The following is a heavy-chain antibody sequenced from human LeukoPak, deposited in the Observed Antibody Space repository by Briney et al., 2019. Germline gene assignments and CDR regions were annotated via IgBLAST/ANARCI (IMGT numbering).Heavy chain of an antibody. CDR2: IYTRGST. V-gene: IGHV4-4*07. J-gene: IGHJ3*02. CDR3: VGGGSENRLGVAFDI. Sequence: SETLSLTCTVSGASISTYYWSWVRQPAGKGLEWIGRIYTRGSTNYNPSLKSRVTMSVDTSKNQFSLRLNSLTAADTAGYYCVGGGSENRLGVAFDIWGQGTMVTVPS. D-gene: IGHD3-16*01. CDR1: GASISTYY.